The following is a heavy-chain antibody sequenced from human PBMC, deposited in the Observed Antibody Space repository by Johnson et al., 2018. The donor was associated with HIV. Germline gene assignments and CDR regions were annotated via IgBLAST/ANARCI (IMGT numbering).Heavy chain of an antibody. CDR1: GFTFSSYG. Sequence: MLFVESGGGVVQPGGSLRLSCAASGFTFSSYGMHWVRQAPGKGLVWVSRINSDGSSTSYADSVKGRFTISRDNAKNTLYLQMNSLRAEDTAVYYCARDRRLADAFDIWGQGTMVTVSS. J-gene: IGHJ3*02. CDR3: ARDRRLADAFDI. CDR2: INSDGSST. V-gene: IGHV3-74*01. D-gene: IGHD5-12*01.